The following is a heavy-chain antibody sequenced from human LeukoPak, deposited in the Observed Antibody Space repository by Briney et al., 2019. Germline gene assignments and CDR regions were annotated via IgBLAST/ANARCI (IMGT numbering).Heavy chain of an antibody. V-gene: IGHV3-48*01. J-gene: IGHJ4*01. CDR1: GFTFSSYS. CDR2: ISSSSSTI. Sequence: GGSLRLSCAASGFTFSSYSMNWVRQAPGKGLEWVSYISSSSSTIYYADSVKGRFSISRDNAKNTLYLQMNSLRAEDTAVYYCARGRYYFDYWSQGTLVTVSS. CDR3: ARGRYYFDY.